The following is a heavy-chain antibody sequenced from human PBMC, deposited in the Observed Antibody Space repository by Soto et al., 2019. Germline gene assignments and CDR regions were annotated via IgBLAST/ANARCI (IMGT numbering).Heavy chain of an antibody. J-gene: IGHJ4*02. CDR2: INSDGSST. D-gene: IGHD5-12*01. CDR3: ARGVREWLTS. Sequence: EVQLVESGGGLVQPGGSLRLSCAASGFSFSSYWMHWVRQAPGKGLVWVSRINSDGSSTNYADSVKGRFTISRDNAKNTLYRQMNSLRVEDTAVYYCARGVREWLTSWGQGTLVTVSS. CDR1: GFSFSSYW. V-gene: IGHV3-74*01.